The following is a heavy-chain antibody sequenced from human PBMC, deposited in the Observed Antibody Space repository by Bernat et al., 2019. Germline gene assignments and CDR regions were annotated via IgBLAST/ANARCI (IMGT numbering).Heavy chain of an antibody. Sequence: QVQLVESGGGVVQPGRSLRLSCAASGFTFSVSGIHWVRQAPGKGLEWVTFIQYDGNTKYYADSVKGRFTISRDNSRNTVSLQMNSLRAEDTAVYYCARTTVYDFWSGGPDYWGQGTLVTVSS. CDR2: IQYDGNTK. CDR1: GFTFSVSG. J-gene: IGHJ4*02. CDR3: ARTTVYDFWSGGPDY. D-gene: IGHD3-3*01. V-gene: IGHV3-30*02.